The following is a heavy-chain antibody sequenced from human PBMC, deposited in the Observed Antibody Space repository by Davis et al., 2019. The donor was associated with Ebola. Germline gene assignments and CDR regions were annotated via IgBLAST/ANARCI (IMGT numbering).Heavy chain of an antibody. D-gene: IGHD2/OR15-2a*01. V-gene: IGHV4-59*01. CDR2: IYYSGIT. CDR3: ARTPQYTTYGSYFDF. J-gene: IGHJ4*02. Sequence: GSLRLSCTVSGGSMSTFYWSWIRQPPGKGLEWIGNIYYSGITNYNPSLKSRVTISGDTSNNRFSLNVNSVTAADTAMYYCARTPQYTTYGSYFDFWGQGVLVTVSS. CDR1: GGSMSTFY.